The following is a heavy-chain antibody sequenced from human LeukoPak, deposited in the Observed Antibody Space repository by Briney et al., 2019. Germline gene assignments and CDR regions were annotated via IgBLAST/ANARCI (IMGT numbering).Heavy chain of an antibody. CDR3: ASPYGDPTDYYYYGMDV. J-gene: IGHJ6*02. D-gene: IGHD4-17*01. CDR2: IIPILGIA. Sequence: GASVKVSCKASGGTFSSYAISWVRQAPGQGLEWMGRIIPILGIANYAQKFQGRVTITADKSTSTAYMELSSLRSEDTAVYYCASPYGDPTDYYYYGMDVWGQGTTVTVSS. CDR1: GGTFSSYA. V-gene: IGHV1-69*04.